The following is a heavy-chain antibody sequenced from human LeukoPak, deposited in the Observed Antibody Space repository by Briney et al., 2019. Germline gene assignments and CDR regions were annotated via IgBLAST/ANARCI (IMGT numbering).Heavy chain of an antibody. J-gene: IGHJ3*02. V-gene: IGHV4-34*01. CDR2: INHSGST. Sequence: PSETLSLTCAVYGGSFSGYYWSWIRQPPGKGLEWIGEINHSGSTNYNPSLKSRVTISVDTSKNQFSLKLSSVTAADTAVYYCARGGPTAVNMRAFDIWGQGTMVTVSS. CDR1: GGSFSGYY. CDR3: ARGGPTAVNMRAFDI. D-gene: IGHD4-23*01.